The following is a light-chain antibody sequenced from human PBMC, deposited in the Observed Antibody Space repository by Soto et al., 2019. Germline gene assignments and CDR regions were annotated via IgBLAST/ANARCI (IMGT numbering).Light chain of an antibody. Sequence: QSVLTQPPSVSGAPGQRVTVSCTGSSSNIGAGYDVHWYQQLPGTAPKLLIYGNSNRPSGVPDRFSGSKSGTSASLAIPGLQAEDEADYYCQSYDSSLRAYVVFGGGTKLTVL. CDR2: GNS. CDR1: SSNIGAGYD. J-gene: IGLJ2*01. CDR3: QSYDSSLRAYVV. V-gene: IGLV1-40*01.